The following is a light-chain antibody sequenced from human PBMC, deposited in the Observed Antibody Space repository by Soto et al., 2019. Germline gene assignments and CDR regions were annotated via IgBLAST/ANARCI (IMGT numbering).Light chain of an antibody. CDR1: QSVSGNS. V-gene: IGKV3-20*01. J-gene: IGKJ2*01. Sequence: EIVLTQSPGTLSLSPGERATLSCRASQSVSGNSLACSQQKPGQSPRLLIYGSSDRASGTPDRISGSGSGTDFTLTISRVEPEDFAVYFCQQYRSSPPYTFGQGTKLEIK. CDR2: GSS. CDR3: QQYRSSPPYT.